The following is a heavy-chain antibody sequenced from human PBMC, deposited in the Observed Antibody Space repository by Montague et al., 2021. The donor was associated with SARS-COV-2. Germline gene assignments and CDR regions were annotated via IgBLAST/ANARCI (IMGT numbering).Heavy chain of an antibody. J-gene: IGHJ6*02. CDR2: IDWDGDK. V-gene: IGHV2-70*11. Sequence: PALVKPTKTLTLTCTFSGFSPSTSGMCMTWIRQPPGKALEWLARIDWDGDKYYNTSLKSRLTISKDTSKNLVVLTMTNMDPVDTATYYCARCPSDTYYYNGMDVWGQGTTVTVSS. CDR1: GFSPSTSGMC. CDR3: ARCPSDTYYYNGMDV.